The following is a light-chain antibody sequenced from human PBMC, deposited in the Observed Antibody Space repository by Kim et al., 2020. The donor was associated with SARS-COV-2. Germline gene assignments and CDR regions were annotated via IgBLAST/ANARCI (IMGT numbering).Light chain of an antibody. Sequence: EIVTTQSPATLSVSPGERATLSCRASQSISTYLAWYQQKPGQTPRLLIYGASTRATGVPARFSASGSGTEFTLTISSLQSDDFAVYFCHQYNDWPPGDTFGQGTKVEIK. CDR3: HQYNDWPPGDT. CDR2: GAS. J-gene: IGKJ2*01. CDR1: QSISTY. V-gene: IGKV3-15*01.